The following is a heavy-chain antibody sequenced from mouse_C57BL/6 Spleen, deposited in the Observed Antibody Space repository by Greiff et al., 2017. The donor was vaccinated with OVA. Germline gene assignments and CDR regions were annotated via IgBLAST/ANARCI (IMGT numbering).Heavy chain of an antibody. Sequence: EVKLLESGPGLAKPSQTLSLTCSVTGYSITSDYWNWIRKFPGNKLEYMGYISYSGSTYYNPSLKSRISITRDTSKNQYYLQLNSVTTEDTATYYCARSLIQLGGSYGWYFDVWGTGTTVTVSS. CDR1: GYSITSDY. CDR3: ARSLIQLGGSYGWYFDV. D-gene: IGHD1-1*02. V-gene: IGHV3-8*01. CDR2: ISYSGST. J-gene: IGHJ1*03.